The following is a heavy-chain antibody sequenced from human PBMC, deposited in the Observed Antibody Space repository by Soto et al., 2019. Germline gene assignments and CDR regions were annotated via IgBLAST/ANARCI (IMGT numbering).Heavy chain of an antibody. CDR1: GASFTRGHW. D-gene: IGHD3-16*01. CDR2: ISDSGSA. J-gene: IGHJ6*02. V-gene: IGHV4-4*02. CDR3: TRSTHAMNGGSHYMALDDDLVTGMDF. Sequence: QVQLQESGPRLVRPSGALSLTCSVSGASFTRGHWWPWVRQSPGKGLEWIGEISDSGSASSHPSLKSRGSLSVDKSQNQVSLRLTAVTAADTAIYYCTRSTHAMNGGSHYMALDDDLVTGMDFWGPGPPVTVSS.